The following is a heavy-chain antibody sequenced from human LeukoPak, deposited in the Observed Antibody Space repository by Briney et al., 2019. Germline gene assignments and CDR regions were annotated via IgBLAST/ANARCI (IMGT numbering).Heavy chain of an antibody. CDR2: ISWDSRSV. CDR3: ARDSQDRSASTCYFDY. CDR1: GFTFDDYA. D-gene: IGHD3-22*01. J-gene: IGHJ4*02. Sequence: PGGSLRLSCAASGFTFDDYAMPWVRQSPGKGLQWVSFISWDSRSVYYADSVKGRFAISRDNNKKSVFLQMNSLTAEDTAFYYCARDSQDRSASTCYFDYWGQGTLLTVSA. V-gene: IGHV3-43D*03.